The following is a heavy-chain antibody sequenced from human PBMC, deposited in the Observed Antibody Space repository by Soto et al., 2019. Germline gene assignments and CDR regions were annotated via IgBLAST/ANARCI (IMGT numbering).Heavy chain of an antibody. J-gene: IGHJ4*02. CDR3: VRDLHASGSYYTDY. V-gene: IGHV1-18*01. Sequence: ASVKVSCKASGYNFINYGISWVRQAPGQGLEWMGWIRVHNGNTNYAQNLQGRVTMTTDTSTSTAYMELRSLRSDDTAVYYCVRDLHASGSYYTDYWGRGTLVTVSS. D-gene: IGHD3-10*01. CDR2: IRVHNGNT. CDR1: GYNFINYG.